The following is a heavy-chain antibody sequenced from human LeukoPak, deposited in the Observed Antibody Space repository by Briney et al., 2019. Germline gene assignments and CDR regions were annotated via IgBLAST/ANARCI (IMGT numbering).Heavy chain of an antibody. CDR3: AGDDKDAFDI. J-gene: IGHJ3*02. CDR2: IYYSGST. Sequence: SETLSLTCTVSGGSISSGGYYWSWIRQHPGKGLEWIGYIYYSGSTYYNPSLKSRVTISVDTSKNQFSLKLSSVTAADTAVYYCAGDDKDAFDIWGQGTMVTVSS. CDR1: GGSISSGGYY. D-gene: IGHD3-22*01. V-gene: IGHV4-31*03.